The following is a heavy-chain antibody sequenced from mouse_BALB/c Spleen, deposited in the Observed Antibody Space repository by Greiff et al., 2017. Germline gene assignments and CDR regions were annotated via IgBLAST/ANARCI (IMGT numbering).Heavy chain of an antibody. D-gene: IGHD1-1*01. CDR3: NYYGSSCYFDY. V-gene: IGHV14-4*02. CDR2: IDPENGDT. CDR1: GFNIKDYY. Sequence: VQLQQSGAELVRSGASVKLSCTASGFNIKDYYMHWVKQRPEQGLEWIGWIDPENGDTEYAPKFQGKATMTADTSSNTAYLQLSSLTSEDTAVYYCNYYGSSCYFDYWGQGTTLTVSS. J-gene: IGHJ2*01.